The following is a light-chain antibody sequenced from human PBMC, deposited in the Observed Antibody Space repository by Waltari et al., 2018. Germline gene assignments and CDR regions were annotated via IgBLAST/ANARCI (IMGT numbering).Light chain of an antibody. CDR2: LGS. Sequence: DIVMTQSPLSLPVTPGEPASISCRSSQSLLHSNGYNYLDWYLQKPGQSPQLLIYLGSNRASGVPDRFSGSGSGTDFTLKISRVEAEDVGVYYCHQYYANPQTFGQGTRVEIK. V-gene: IGKV2-28*01. J-gene: IGKJ1*01. CDR3: HQYYANPQT. CDR1: QSLLHSNGYNY.